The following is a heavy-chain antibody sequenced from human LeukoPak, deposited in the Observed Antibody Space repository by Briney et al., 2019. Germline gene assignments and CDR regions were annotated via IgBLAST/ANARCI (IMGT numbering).Heavy chain of an antibody. Sequence: SETLSLTCTVSGGSISSYYWSWIRQPPGKGLEWIGYIYYSGSTNYNPSLKSRVTISVDTSKNQFSLKLSSVTAADTAVYYCARADSSSWSGYLDYWGQGTLVTVSS. D-gene: IGHD6-13*01. J-gene: IGHJ4*02. CDR3: ARADSSSWSGYLDY. V-gene: IGHV4-59*12. CDR1: GGSISSYY. CDR2: IYYSGST.